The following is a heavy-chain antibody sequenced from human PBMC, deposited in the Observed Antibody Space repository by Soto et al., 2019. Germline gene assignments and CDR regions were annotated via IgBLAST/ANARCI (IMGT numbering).Heavy chain of an antibody. CDR3: ARDLSYCHDPSGHFYFDS. CDR1: GGTFSNYP. V-gene: IGHV1-69*01. D-gene: IGHD3-22*01. CDR2: IIPIFPTA. J-gene: IGHJ4*02. Sequence: QVQLVQSGAEVKKPGSSVKVSCKSSGGTFSNYPISWVRQAPGQGLEWMGAIIPIFPTADYAQRLQGRVTITADGSTNTSYMELSSRRSDDTAVYYCARDLSYCHDPSGHFYFDSWGQGTLVTVSS.